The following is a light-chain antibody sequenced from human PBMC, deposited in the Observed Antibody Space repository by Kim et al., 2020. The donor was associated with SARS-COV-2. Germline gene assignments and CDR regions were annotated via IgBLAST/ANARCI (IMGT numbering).Light chain of an antibody. Sequence: ASVGDRFTITCLASQSISTNFNLYQQKSGKAPKLLIYAASSLQGGVPSRFSGSGSGTDFTLTISSLQPEDSATYYCQQSNSTPLTFGGGTRVDIK. J-gene: IGKJ4*01. CDR1: QSISTN. V-gene: IGKV1-39*01. CDR2: AAS. CDR3: QQSNSTPLT.